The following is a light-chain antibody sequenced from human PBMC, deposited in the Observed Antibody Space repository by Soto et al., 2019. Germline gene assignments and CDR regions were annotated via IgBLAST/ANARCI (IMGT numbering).Light chain of an antibody. CDR2: AAS. V-gene: IGKV1-9*01. J-gene: IGKJ1*01. CDR3: QQLRT. CDR1: QGISSY. Sequence: IQLTQSPSSLSASVGDRVTITCRASQGISSYLAWYQQKPGKAPKLLIYAASTLQSGVPSRFSGSGSGTDFTLIISSLQPEDFATYYCQQLRTFGQGTKVEIK.